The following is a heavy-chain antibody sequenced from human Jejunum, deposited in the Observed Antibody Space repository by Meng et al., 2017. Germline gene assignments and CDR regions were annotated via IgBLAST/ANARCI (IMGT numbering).Heavy chain of an antibody. Sequence: QGQLQQSGAGLVKHSQSISIPWAISGDSVCSNSAAWNWIRQSPSRGLEWLGRTYYRSKWYSDYEVSVKSRITINTDTSKNQLSLQLNSVTPEDTAVYYCARDESRLLRSWGQGTLVTVSS. D-gene: IGHD3-22*01. CDR3: ARDESRLLRS. V-gene: IGHV6-1*01. CDR2: TYYRSKWYS. J-gene: IGHJ5*02. CDR1: GDSVCSNSAA.